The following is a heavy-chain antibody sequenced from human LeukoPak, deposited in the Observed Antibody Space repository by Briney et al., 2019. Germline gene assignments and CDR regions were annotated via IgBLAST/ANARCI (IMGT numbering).Heavy chain of an antibody. J-gene: IGHJ3*02. CDR3: ARARVRGVSRDDAFDI. D-gene: IGHD3-10*02. CDR1: GFTFSSYW. Sequence: GGSLRLSCAASGFTFSSYWMSWVRQAPGKGLEWVANIKQDGSEKCYVDSVKGRFTISRDNARNSLYLQMNSLGAEDTAVYYCARARVRGVSRDDAFDIWGQGTMVTVSS. V-gene: IGHV3-7*01. CDR2: IKQDGSEK.